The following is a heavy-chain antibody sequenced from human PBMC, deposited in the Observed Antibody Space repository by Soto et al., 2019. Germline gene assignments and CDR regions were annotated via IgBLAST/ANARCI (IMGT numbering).Heavy chain of an antibody. CDR3: SIHRYDFWSGYYTGVERTNTWFDP. CDR1: VGSISSSSYY. V-gene: IGHV4-39*01. Sequence: TLSLTCTVSVGSISSSSYYGAWVGQPPGKGREWSGSIYYSGSTYYNPSLKSRCTISVDTSKNKFSLKRISVTAADTAVYYCSIHRYDFWSGYYTGVERTNTWFDPWGQGTLVTVSS. J-gene: IGHJ5*02. CDR2: IYYSGST. D-gene: IGHD3-3*01.